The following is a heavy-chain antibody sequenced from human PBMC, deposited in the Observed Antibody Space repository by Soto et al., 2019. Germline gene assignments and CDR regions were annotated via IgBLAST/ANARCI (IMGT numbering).Heavy chain of an antibody. CDR1: GYSFTSYW. CDR3: ASLNYDILTGSTYYYYGMDV. D-gene: IGHD3-9*01. CDR2: IDPSDSYT. V-gene: IGHV5-10-1*01. Sequence: GESLKISCKGSGYSFTSYWISWVRQMPGKGLEWMGRIDPSDSYTNYSPSFQGHATISADKSISTAYLQWSSLKASDTAMYYCASLNYDILTGSTYYYYGMDVWGQGTTVTVS. J-gene: IGHJ6*02.